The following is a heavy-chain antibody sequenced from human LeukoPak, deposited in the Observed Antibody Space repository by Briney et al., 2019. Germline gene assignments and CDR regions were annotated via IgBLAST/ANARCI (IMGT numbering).Heavy chain of an antibody. CDR2: INHSGST. J-gene: IGHJ4*02. Sequence: SETLSLTCAVYGGSFSGYYWSWIRQPPGKGLEWIGEINHSGSTNYNPSLKSRVTISVDTSKNQFSLKLSSVTAADTAVYYCARDWITMVRGVIIPYYFDYWGQGTLVTVSS. CDR3: ARDWITMVRGVIIPYYFDY. CDR1: GGSFSGYY. D-gene: IGHD3-10*01. V-gene: IGHV4-34*01.